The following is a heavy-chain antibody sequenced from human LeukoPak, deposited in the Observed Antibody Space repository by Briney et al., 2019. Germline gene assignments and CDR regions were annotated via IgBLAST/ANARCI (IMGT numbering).Heavy chain of an antibody. CDR1: GFTFSIYW. CDR3: ASLDY. J-gene: IGHJ4*02. V-gene: IGHV3-74*01. Sequence: GGSLRLSCAASGFTFSIYWVHWVRQAPGKGLVWVSSINSDGSSTSYADSVKGRFTISRDNAKNTLYLQMHTLRAEDTAVYYCASLDYWGQGTPVTVSS. CDR2: INSDGSST.